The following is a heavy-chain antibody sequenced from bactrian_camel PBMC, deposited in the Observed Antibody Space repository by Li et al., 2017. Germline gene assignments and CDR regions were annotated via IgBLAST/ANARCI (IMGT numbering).Heavy chain of an antibody. J-gene: IGHJ4*01. Sequence: HVQLVESGGGSVQAGGSLRLSCAASGYSGSTYCVAWFRQGPGKEREGVAAIDGDGNLSYSDSVKGRFTISRDNAKDTLYLQMNSLKIEDTAVYYCALGSSRQATMTARGKGTQVTVSS. V-gene: IGHV3S53*01. D-gene: IGHD3*01. CDR1: GYSGSTYC. CDR2: IDGDGNL.